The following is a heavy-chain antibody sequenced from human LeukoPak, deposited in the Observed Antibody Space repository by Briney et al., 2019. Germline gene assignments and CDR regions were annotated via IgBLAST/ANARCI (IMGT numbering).Heavy chain of an antibody. J-gene: IGHJ4*02. CDR1: GFTFTISA. CDR2: IVVGSGNT. CDR3: AADFRRWGYGDLDY. D-gene: IGHD4-17*01. Sequence: SVTVSCKASGFTFTISAMQWVRQARGQRLEWIGWIVVGSGNTNYAQKFQERVTITRDMSTSTAYMELSSLRSEDTAVYYCAADFRRWGYGDLDYWGQGTLVTVSS. V-gene: IGHV1-58*02.